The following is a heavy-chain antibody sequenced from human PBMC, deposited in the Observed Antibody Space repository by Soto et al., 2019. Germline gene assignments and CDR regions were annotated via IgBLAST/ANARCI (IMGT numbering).Heavy chain of an antibody. Sequence: QVQLVQSGAEVKKPGSSVKVSCKASGGTFSSYAISWVRQAPGQGLEWMGGIIPIFGTANYAQKFQGRVTITADESTSTAYMELSSLRSEDTAVYYCARSLGLGLLGDYYYYGMDVWGQGTTVTVSS. J-gene: IGHJ6*02. CDR1: GGTFSSYA. V-gene: IGHV1-69*01. CDR3: ARSLGLGLLGDYYYYGMDV. CDR2: IIPIFGTA. D-gene: IGHD2-15*01.